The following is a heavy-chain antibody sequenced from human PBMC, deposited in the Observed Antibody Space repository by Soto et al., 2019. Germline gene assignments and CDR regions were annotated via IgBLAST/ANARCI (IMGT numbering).Heavy chain of an antibody. Sequence: SETLSLTCAVSGYSISSGYYCGWIRQPPGKGLEWIGSIYHSGSTYYNPSLKSRVTISVDTSKNQFSLKLSSVTAADTALYYCARQRTTVVTQAYFDYWGQGALVTVSS. J-gene: IGHJ4*02. D-gene: IGHD2-21*02. CDR1: GYSISSGYY. CDR2: IYHSGST. V-gene: IGHV4-38-2*01. CDR3: ARQRTTVVTQAYFDY.